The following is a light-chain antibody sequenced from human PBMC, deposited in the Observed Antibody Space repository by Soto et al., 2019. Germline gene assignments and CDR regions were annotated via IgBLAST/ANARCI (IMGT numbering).Light chain of an antibody. CDR3: QQYNNWPPLT. Sequence: EIVLCQSPSTLSFSPRERATLSCRASQSVSSYLAWYQQKPGQAPRLLIYGASTRATGIPARFSGSGSGTGFTLTISSLQSEDFAVYYCQQYNNWPPLTFGGGSKVDIK. CDR1: QSVSSY. J-gene: IGKJ4*01. CDR2: GAS. V-gene: IGKV3-15*01.